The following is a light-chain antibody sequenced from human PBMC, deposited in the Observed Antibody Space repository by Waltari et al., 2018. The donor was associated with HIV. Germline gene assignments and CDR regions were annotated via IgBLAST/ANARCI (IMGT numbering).Light chain of an antibody. CDR3: QQNFGVPLT. CDR1: QDISNS. J-gene: IGKJ4*01. Sequence: DIPMTQSPSSLSASLVDTVPIPCRASQDISNSVSWFQQRPGEVPKLLVHGAFILQRGVPSRFSGSGSGTDYSLSIRGLQAEDFATYFCQQNFGVPLTFGGGTRVDI. V-gene: IGKV1-NL1*01. CDR2: GAF.